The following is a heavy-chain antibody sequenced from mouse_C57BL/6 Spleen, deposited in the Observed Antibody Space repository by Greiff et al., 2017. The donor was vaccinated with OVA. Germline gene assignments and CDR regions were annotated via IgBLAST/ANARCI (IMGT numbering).Heavy chain of an antibody. CDR3: ARLDYGSSYWYFDV. CDR1: GFTFSDYG. Sequence: EVHLVESGGGLVKPGGSLKLSCAASGFTFSDYGMHWVRQAPEKGLEWVAYISSGSSTIYYADTVKGRFTISRDNAKKTLFLQMTSLRSEDTAMYYCARLDYGSSYWYFDVWGTGTTVTVSS. CDR2: ISSGSSTI. J-gene: IGHJ1*03. D-gene: IGHD1-1*01. V-gene: IGHV5-17*01.